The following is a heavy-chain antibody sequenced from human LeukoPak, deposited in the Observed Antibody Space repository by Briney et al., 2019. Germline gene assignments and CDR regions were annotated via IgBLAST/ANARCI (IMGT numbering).Heavy chain of an antibody. J-gene: IGHJ4*02. CDR3: ARDGGVAGKLLPEY. CDR1: GYSFSWFG. V-gene: IGHV1-18*01. Sequence: ASVKVSCKASGYSFSWFGMSWLRQAPGQGPEWMAWISAYNGNTKYAEKFQGRVTMTTDTATSTAYMELRSLRSDDTAVCYCARDGGVAGKLLPEYWGQGTLVTVSS. CDR2: ISAYNGNT. D-gene: IGHD6-19*01.